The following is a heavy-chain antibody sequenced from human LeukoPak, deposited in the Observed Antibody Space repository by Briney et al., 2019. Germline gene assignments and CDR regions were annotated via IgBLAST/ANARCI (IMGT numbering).Heavy chain of an antibody. V-gene: IGHV5-51*01. J-gene: IGHJ4*02. CDR2: IYPGDSDT. CDR3: ARQNDFRLDY. CDR1: GYTFSSYW. D-gene: IGHD3-3*01. Sequence: GESLKISCKGSGYTFSSYWIGCVRQMPGKGLEWMGIIYPGDSDTRYSPSLQGQVTISVDTSIGTAYLQWSSLKASDTAIYYCARQNDFRLDYWGQGTLVTVSS.